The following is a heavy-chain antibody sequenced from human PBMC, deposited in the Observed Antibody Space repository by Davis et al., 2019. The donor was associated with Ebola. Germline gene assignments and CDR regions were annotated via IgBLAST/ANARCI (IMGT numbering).Heavy chain of an antibody. D-gene: IGHD1-26*01. J-gene: IGHJ6*02. CDR3: ARIELDGTYYGYYYYGMDV. Sequence: SETLSLTCTVSGGSISSYYWSWIRQPPGKGLEWIGYIYYSRSTNYHPSLKSRVTISIDSSKNQFSLNLSSVTAAATAVYYCARIELDGTYYGYYYYGMDVWGQGTTVTVSS. CDR1: GGSISSYY. CDR2: IYYSRST. V-gene: IGHV4-59*08.